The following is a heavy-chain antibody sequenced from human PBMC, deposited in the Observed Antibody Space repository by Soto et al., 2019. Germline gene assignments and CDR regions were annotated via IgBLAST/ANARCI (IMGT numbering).Heavy chain of an antibody. CDR3: SSSLSGDDSDWFDP. D-gene: IGHD5-12*01. V-gene: IGHV1-18*01. J-gene: IGHJ5*02. CDR1: GYTFTSYG. Sequence: ASVKVSCKASGYTFTSYGISWVRQAPGQGLEWMGWISAYNGNTNYAQKLQGRVTMTTDTSTSTAYMELRSLRSDDTAVYYCSSSLSGDDSDWFDPWGQGTLVTVSS. CDR2: ISAYNGNT.